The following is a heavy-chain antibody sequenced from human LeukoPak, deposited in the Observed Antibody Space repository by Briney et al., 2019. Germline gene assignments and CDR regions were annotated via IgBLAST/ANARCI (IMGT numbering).Heavy chain of an antibody. CDR2: IYSGGST. J-gene: IGHJ4*02. Sequence: PGGSLRLSCAPSGFAVSSNHMTWVRQAPGKGLEWVSLIYSGGSTYYADSVEGRFTISRDTSVNTLYLQMNSLRIEDTAVYYCARVTSSGWYWGIDYWGQGTLVTVSS. CDR1: GFAVSSNH. V-gene: IGHV3-53*01. D-gene: IGHD6-19*01. CDR3: ARVTSSGWYWGIDY.